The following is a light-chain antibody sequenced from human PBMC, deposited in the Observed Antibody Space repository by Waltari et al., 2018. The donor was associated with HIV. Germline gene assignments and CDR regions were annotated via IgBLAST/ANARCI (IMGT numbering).Light chain of an antibody. V-gene: IGLV1-47*02. J-gene: IGLJ2*01. CDR2: SNN. Sequence: QSVLTQAPSASGTPGQRVTISCSGSSSNIGSNSVYWYHQFPGTAPKLLIVSNNQRPSGVPDRFSGSKSRTSASLAISGLRSEDEADYYCATWDDTLSGPVFGGGTKLTVL. CDR3: ATWDDTLSGPV. CDR1: SSNIGSNS.